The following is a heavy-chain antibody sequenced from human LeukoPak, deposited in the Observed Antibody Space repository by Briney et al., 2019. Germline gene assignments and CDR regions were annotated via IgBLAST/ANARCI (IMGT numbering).Heavy chain of an antibody. CDR3: ARRGDILTDYAFDY. V-gene: IGHV4-39*01. J-gene: IGHJ4*02. CDR1: GGSINSNSHH. CDR2: IYYSGTA. Sequence: SETLSLTCSVPGGSINSNSHHWDWIRQAPGKGLEWIGNIYYSGTASYNPSLKSRVTISVDTSKNQFSLRLSSVTAADTAVYYCARRGDILTDYAFDYWGQGTLVTVSS. D-gene: IGHD3-9*01.